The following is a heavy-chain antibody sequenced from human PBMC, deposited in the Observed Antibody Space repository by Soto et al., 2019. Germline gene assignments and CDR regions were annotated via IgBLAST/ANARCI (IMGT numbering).Heavy chain of an antibody. CDR1: GFSFTSYW. CDR3: ARQIYDSDTGPNFQYYFDS. Sequence: PGESLKISCKGSGFSFTSYWIGWVRQMPGKGLEWMGIIYPTDSDTRYSPSFQGQVTISADKSINTAYLQWSSLKAPDTAMYYCARQIYDSDTGPNFQYYFDSWGQGTPVTVSS. V-gene: IGHV5-51*01. J-gene: IGHJ4*02. CDR2: IYPTDSDT. D-gene: IGHD3-22*01.